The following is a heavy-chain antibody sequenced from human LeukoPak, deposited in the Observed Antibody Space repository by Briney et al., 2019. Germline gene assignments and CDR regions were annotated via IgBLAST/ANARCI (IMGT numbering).Heavy chain of an antibody. D-gene: IGHD3-10*01. Sequence: SQTLSLTCTVSGGSIGIGGYYWSWIRQHPGKGLEWIGYIYYNGNTYYNPSLKSRLTISGDMSEDQFSLKLTSVTAADTAVYFCVRNFDSYNAFDIWGQGTMVTVSS. CDR2: IYYNGNT. CDR3: VRNFDSYNAFDI. J-gene: IGHJ3*02. CDR1: GGSIGIGGYY. V-gene: IGHV4-31*03.